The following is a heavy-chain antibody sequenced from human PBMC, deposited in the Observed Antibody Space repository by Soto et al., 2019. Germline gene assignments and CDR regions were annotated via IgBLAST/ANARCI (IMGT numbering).Heavy chain of an antibody. J-gene: IGHJ6*02. CDR1: GFTVGSNY. CDR3: ARGIAAARMDV. Sequence: QPGGSLRLSCAASGFTVGSNYMSWVRQAPGKGLEWVSVIYSGGSTYYADSVKGRFTISRDNSKNTLYLQMNSLRAEDTAVYYCARGIAAARMDVWGQGTTVTVSS. CDR2: IYSGGST. D-gene: IGHD6-13*01. V-gene: IGHV3-66*01.